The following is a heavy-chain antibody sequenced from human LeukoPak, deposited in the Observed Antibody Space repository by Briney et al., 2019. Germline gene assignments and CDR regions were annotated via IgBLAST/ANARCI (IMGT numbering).Heavy chain of an antibody. CDR1: GVSISSSNSY. J-gene: IGHJ4*02. CDR3: TRQTGSGLFILP. V-gene: IGHV4-39*01. D-gene: IGHD3/OR15-3a*01. CDR2: IYYSGNT. Sequence: SETLSLTSTVSGVSISSSNSYWGWIPQPPGKGLEWIGSIYYSGNTYYNASLKSQVSISMDTSKNQFSLRLTSVTAADTAVYYCTRQTGSGLFILPGGQGTLVTVSS.